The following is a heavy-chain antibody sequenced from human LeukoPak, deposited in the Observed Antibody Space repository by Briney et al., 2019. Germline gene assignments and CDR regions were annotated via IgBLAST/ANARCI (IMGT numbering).Heavy chain of an antibody. V-gene: IGHV3-9*01. Sequence: GGSLRLSCAASGFTFDDYAMHWVRQAPGKGLEWVSGISWNRGSLGYADSVKGRFTISRDNAKNSLYLQMNSLRAEDTALYYCAKDIGEVGATPYFDYWGQGTLVTVSS. CDR1: GFTFDDYA. J-gene: IGHJ4*02. D-gene: IGHD1-26*01. CDR3: AKDIGEVGATPYFDY. CDR2: ISWNRGSL.